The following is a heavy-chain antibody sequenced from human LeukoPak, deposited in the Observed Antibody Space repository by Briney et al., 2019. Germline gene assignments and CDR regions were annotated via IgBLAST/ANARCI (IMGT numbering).Heavy chain of an antibody. CDR3: ARLGSTSDHFDY. D-gene: IGHD7-27*01. CDR1: GFTVNSHY. Sequence: GGSLRLSCAASGFTVNSHYMSWVRQAPGKGLEWVSIIYGSGGTYYADSVKGRFTISSDNSKNTLFLQMNTLRAEDTAVYYCARLGSTSDHFDYWGQGTLVTVSS. J-gene: IGHJ4*02. V-gene: IGHV3-53*01. CDR2: IYGSGGT.